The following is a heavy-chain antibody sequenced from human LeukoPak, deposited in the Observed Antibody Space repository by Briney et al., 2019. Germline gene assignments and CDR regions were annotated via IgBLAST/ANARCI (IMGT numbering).Heavy chain of an antibody. D-gene: IGHD1-26*01. Sequence: ASVKVSCKASGYTFTSYYMHWVRQAPGQGLEWMGIVNPSGGSTSYAQKFQGRVTMTRDTSTSTVYMELSSLRSEDTAVYYCASIVGALKAFDIWGQGTMVTVSS. J-gene: IGHJ3*02. CDR3: ASIVGALKAFDI. V-gene: IGHV1-46*01. CDR1: GYTFTSYY. CDR2: VNPSGGST.